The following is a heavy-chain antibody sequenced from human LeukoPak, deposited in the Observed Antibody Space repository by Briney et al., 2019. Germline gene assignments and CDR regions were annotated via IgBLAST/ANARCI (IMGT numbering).Heavy chain of an antibody. D-gene: IGHD3-10*01. CDR2: IYGDHNA. CDR3: ARGVLGVIPIDY. CDR1: GFTVSSTY. V-gene: IGHV3-53*01. Sequence: GGSLRLSCAAPGFTVSSTYMAWVRQAPGKGLDWVSFIYGDHNAFYADSVKGRFTISRDNSKNTLYLQMNSLRAEDTAVYFCARGVLGVIPIDYWGQGTLVTVSS. J-gene: IGHJ4*02.